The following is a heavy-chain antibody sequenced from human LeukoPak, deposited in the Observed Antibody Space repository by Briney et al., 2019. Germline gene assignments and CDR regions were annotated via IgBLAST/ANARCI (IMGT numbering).Heavy chain of an antibody. Sequence: GRSLRLSCAASGFTVSSNYMSCVRQAPGKGLEWVSVIYSGGSTYYANSAKGRFTISRDNSKDTLYLQMNSLRAEDTAVYYCARDRIAVADYYYYYGMDVWGQGTTVTVSS. CDR3: ARDRIAVADYYYYYGMDV. J-gene: IGHJ6*02. CDR1: GFTVSSNY. V-gene: IGHV3-53*01. CDR2: IYSGGST. D-gene: IGHD6-19*01.